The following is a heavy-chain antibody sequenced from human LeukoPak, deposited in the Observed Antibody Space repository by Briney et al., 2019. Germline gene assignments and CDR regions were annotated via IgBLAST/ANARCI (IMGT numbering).Heavy chain of an antibody. CDR3: ATVSGEGELVDP. Sequence: ASVKVSCKVSGYTLTELSMHWVRQAPGKGLEWMGGFDPEDGETIYAQKFQGRVTMTEDTSTDTAYMELSSLRSEDTAVYYCATVSGEGELVDPWGRGTLVTVSS. CDR1: GYTLTELS. CDR2: FDPEDGET. D-gene: IGHD1-1*01. V-gene: IGHV1-24*01. J-gene: IGHJ5*02.